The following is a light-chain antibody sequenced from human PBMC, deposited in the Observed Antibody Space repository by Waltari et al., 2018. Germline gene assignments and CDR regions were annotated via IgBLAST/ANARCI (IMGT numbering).Light chain of an antibody. Sequence: SALTQPASVSGSPGQSLAVPCTGSSGDVGTYTLFSWYQQHPGKAPKLIIYEATKRPPGVSNRFSGSKSGNMASLTISGLQAEDEAEYYCCSFAGRSTWVFGTGTKVTVL. CDR3: CSFAGRSTWV. CDR2: EAT. V-gene: IGLV2-23*01. CDR1: SGDVGTYTL. J-gene: IGLJ1*01.